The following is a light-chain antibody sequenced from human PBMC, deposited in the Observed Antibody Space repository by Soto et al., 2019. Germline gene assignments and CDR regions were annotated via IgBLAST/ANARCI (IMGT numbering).Light chain of an antibody. J-gene: IGKJ4*01. Sequence: EIVMTQSPATLSVSPGERATLSCRASQSVSSNLAWYQQKPGQAPRLLIYGASTRATAIPARFSGSGSGTEFALTISSLQSEDFAVYYCQENNNCPASSAPFDGGTKVEIK. CDR2: GAS. CDR1: QSVSSN. CDR3: QENNNCPASSAP. V-gene: IGKV3-15*01.